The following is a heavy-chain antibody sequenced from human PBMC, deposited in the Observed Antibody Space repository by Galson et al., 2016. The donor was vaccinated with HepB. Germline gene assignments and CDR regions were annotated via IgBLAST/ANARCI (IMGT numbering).Heavy chain of an antibody. Sequence: SLRLSCAASGFTFTSYALSWVRQAPGRGLEWVSTLNGSGRKTYYADSVKGRFLISRDNSKNTLFLQMNSLRVEDTAVYYCAKSFVKKDFWSYYLADAFDIRGQGTTVTVST. V-gene: IGHV3-23*01. J-gene: IGHJ3*02. CDR2: LNGSGRKT. CDR3: AKSFVKKDFWSYYLADAFDI. CDR1: GFTFTSYA. D-gene: IGHD3-3*01.